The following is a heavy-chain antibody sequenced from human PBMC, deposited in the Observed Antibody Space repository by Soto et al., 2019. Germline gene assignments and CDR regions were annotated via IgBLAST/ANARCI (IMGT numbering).Heavy chain of an antibody. D-gene: IGHD3-9*01. CDR2: ISGSGGST. Sequence: EVQLLESGGGLVKPGGSLRLSCAASGFTFSSYAMSWVRQAPGKWLEWVSAISGSGGSTYYADSVKGRFTISRDNSKNTLYLQMNSLRAEDTAVYYCANILYQGFDWPSYGMAVGGQVTTVTVSS. CDR3: ANILYQGFDWPSYGMAV. CDR1: GFTFSSYA. V-gene: IGHV3-23*01. J-gene: IGHJ6*02.